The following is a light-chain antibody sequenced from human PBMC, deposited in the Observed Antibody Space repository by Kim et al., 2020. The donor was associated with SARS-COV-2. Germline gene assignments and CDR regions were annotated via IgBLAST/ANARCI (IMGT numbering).Light chain of an antibody. J-gene: IGLJ2*01. CDR1: NIGQKT. CDR3: QLWDSRSGAV. V-gene: IGLV3-21*01. Sequence: VAPGQTAIITGGSDNIGQKTVHWYQHMPGQAPVVVIYYDDDRPSGIPERFSGSNSGNTATLTISRVEAGDEADYYCQLWDSRSGAVFGGGTQLTVL. CDR2: YDD.